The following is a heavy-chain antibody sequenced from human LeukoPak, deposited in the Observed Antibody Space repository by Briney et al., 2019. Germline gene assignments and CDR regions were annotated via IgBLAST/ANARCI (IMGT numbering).Heavy chain of an antibody. CDR1: GGSISYHC. CDR2: VCPSGTT. D-gene: IGHD4-17*01. Sequence: PSEALSLTCVVSGGSISYHCWSWIRQPAGKGLAWIGRVCPSGTTNYSPSLRSRVTMSLETPQNQISLKMTSVTAADTAVYYCARGWSCGDYCWFDPWGQGVLVTVSS. J-gene: IGHJ5*02. V-gene: IGHV4-59*10. CDR3: ARGWSCGDYCWFDP.